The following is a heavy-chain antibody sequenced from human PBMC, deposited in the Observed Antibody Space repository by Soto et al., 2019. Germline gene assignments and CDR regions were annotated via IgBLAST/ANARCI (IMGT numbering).Heavy chain of an antibody. CDR1: GLTFSSYG. V-gene: IGHV3-21*01. Sequence: GGSLRLSCAASGLTFSSYGMNWVRKAPGKGLEWISSITSSSYVYYADSVRGRCTISRDNAKNSLYLQMNCLRAEDTAVYYCARDRGAHHAFDIWGQGTMVTVSS. CDR2: ITSSSYV. CDR3: ARDRGAHHAFDI. D-gene: IGHD1-26*01. J-gene: IGHJ3*02.